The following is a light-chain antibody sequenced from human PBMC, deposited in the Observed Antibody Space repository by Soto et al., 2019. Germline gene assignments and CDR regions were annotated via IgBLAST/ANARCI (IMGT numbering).Light chain of an antibody. CDR3: SSYTSSSTL. CDR2: EGS. Sequence: QSVLTQPASVSGSPGQSITISCTGTSSDVGNYNLVSWYQQHPGKAPKLMIYEGSKRPSGVSNRFSGSKSGNTASLTISGLQAEDEADYYCSSYTSSSTLFGTGTKLTVL. CDR1: SSDVGNYNL. V-gene: IGLV2-14*02. J-gene: IGLJ1*01.